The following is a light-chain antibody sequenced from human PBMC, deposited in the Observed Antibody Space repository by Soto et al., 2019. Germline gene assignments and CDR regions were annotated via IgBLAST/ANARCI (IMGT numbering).Light chain of an antibody. V-gene: IGLV2-14*01. CDR3: SSFTSSNTWV. CDR1: SSDVGGYNY. J-gene: IGLJ3*02. Sequence: QSVLTQPASVSGSPGQSITISCTGTSSDVGGYNYVSWYQQHPGKAPKLMIYEVSNRPSGVSNRFSGSKSGNTASLTISGLQDEDEADYYCSSFTSSNTWVFGGGTKLTVL. CDR2: EVS.